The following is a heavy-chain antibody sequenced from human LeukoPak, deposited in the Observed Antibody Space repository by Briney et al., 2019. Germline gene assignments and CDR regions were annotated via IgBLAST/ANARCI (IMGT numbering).Heavy chain of an antibody. Sequence: SGGSLRLSCTASEFTFSVYTKNWVRQAPGKGLEWVSSISPSSSSIYYADSVRGRFTVSRDNAKKSLSLQMNSLRVEDTAIYYCARETYNDFWSGLNWFDPWGQGTLVTVSP. J-gene: IGHJ5*02. CDR3: ARETYNDFWSGLNWFDP. V-gene: IGHV3-21*01. CDR2: ISPSSSSI. CDR1: EFTFSVYT. D-gene: IGHD3-3*01.